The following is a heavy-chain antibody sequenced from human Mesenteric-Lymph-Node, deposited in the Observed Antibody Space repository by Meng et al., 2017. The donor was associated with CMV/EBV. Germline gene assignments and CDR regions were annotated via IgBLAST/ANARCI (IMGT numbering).Heavy chain of an antibody. J-gene: IGHJ4*02. Sequence: FSFSSYDMHWVRQAPGKGLEWVAVIYYDGSNKYYADSVKGRFTISRDTSENTLYLQMNSLRAEDTAVYYCAKAHCTTTSCFSLFDYWGQGTLVTVSS. V-gene: IGHV3-33*06. D-gene: IGHD2-2*01. CDR3: AKAHCTTTSCFSLFDY. CDR1: FSFSSYD. CDR2: IYYDGSNK.